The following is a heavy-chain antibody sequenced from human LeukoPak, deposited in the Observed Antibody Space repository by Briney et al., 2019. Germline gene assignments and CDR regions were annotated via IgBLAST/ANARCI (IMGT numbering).Heavy chain of an antibody. CDR3: AREIRGKGFDY. Sequence: PGGSLRLSCAASGITFGNYDMHWVRQAAGKGLEWVSVINFGGETSYSGSVKGRFTISRDNAKTSVYLQMNSLRVEDTAVYYCAREIRGKGFDYWGQGTLVTVSS. J-gene: IGHJ4*02. D-gene: IGHD3-16*01. V-gene: IGHV3-13*01. CDR2: INFGGET. CDR1: GITFGNYD.